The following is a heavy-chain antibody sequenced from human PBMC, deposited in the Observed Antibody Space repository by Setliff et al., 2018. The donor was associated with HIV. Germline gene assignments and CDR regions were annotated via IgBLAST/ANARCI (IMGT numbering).Heavy chain of an antibody. CDR1: GGSSSSYY. D-gene: IGHD2-8*02. J-gene: IGHJ4*02. V-gene: IGHV4-34*01. CDR2: INHSGST. Sequence: SETLSLTCAVYGGSSSSYYWIWIRQPPGKGLEWIGEINHSGSTAYNPSLKSRVTISVDTSKDQFSLKLNSVTAADTAVYYCTVYNTGSSKDHYWGQGTPVTVSS. CDR3: TVYNTGSSKDHY.